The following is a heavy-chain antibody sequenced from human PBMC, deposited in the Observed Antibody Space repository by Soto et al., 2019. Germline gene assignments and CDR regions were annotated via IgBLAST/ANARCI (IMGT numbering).Heavy chain of an antibody. D-gene: IGHD2-2*01. J-gene: IGHJ4*02. CDR1: GFTFSNYA. Sequence: GGSLRLSCAASGFTFSNYAMHWVRQTPGKGLEYVSAISSDGGSPYYANSVKGRFTISRDNSKNTLYLQIGSLRAEDMGIYYCASRYCSSSSCSYYHYWGQGTLVTVSS. V-gene: IGHV3-64*01. CDR3: ASRYCSSSSCSYYHY. CDR2: ISSDGGSP.